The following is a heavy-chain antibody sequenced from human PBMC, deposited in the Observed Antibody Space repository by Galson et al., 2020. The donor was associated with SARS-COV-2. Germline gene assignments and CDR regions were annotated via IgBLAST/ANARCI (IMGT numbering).Heavy chain of an antibody. V-gene: IGHV4-4*02. CDR1: GGSISSSDW. CDR3: SRIIVTAYYFSYMDV. J-gene: IGHJ6*03. CDR2: IFHSGYT. D-gene: IGHD2-21*02. Sequence: SETLSLTCAVSGGSISSSDWWGWVRQPPGKGLEWNGDIFHSGYTNYNPSLKSRVTMSVDTSKNQFSLKLSSVTAADTALYYCSRIIVTAYYFSYMDVWGKGTTVTVSS.